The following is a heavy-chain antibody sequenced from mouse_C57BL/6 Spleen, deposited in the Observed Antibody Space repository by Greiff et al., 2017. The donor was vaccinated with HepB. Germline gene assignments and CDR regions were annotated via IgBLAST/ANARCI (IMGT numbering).Heavy chain of an antibody. V-gene: IGHV5-17*01. CDR1: GFTFSDYG. CDR3: ARDYYGSSYGYAMDY. D-gene: IGHD1-1*01. J-gene: IGHJ4*01. Sequence: VQLQQSGGGLVKPGGSLKLSCAASGFTFSDYGMHWVRQAPEKGLEWVAYISSGSSTIYYADTVKGRFTISRDNAKNTLFLQMTSLRSEDTAMYYCARDYYGSSYGYAMDYWGQGTSVTVSS. CDR2: ISSGSSTI.